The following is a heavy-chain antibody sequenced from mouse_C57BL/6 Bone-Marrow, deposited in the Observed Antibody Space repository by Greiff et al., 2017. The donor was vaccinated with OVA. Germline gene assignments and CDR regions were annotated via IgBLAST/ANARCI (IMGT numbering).Heavy chain of an antibody. J-gene: IGHJ4*01. CDR2: IYPGSGST. Sequence: VQLQQPGAELVKPGASVKMSCKASGYTFTSYWITWVKQRPGQGLEWIGDIYPGSGSTNYNAKFKSKATLTVDTSSSTAYMQLSSLTSEDSAVYYCARKGLLREGNYAMDDWGQGTSVTVSS. CDR3: ARKGLLREGNYAMDD. D-gene: IGHD1-1*01. V-gene: IGHV1-55*01. CDR1: GYTFTSYW.